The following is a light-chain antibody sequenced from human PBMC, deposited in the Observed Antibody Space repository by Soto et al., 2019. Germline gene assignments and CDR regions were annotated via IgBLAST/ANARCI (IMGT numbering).Light chain of an antibody. CDR1: QSISSW. CDR2: DAS. Sequence: DIQMTQSPSTLSASVGDRVTITCRASQSISSWLAWYQQKPGKATKLLIYDASSLESGVPSRFSVSGSGTEFTLTISSLQPDDFATYYCQQYNSYWTFGQGTKVEIK. V-gene: IGKV1-5*01. CDR3: QQYNSYWT. J-gene: IGKJ1*01.